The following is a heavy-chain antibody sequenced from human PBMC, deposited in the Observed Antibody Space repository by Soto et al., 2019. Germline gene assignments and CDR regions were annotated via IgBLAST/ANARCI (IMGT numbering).Heavy chain of an antibody. CDR2: IYHSGST. V-gene: IGHV4-4*02. D-gene: IGHD2-2*01. Sequence: PSETLSFTCAVSGGSISSSNWWSWVRQPPGKGLEWIGEIYHSGSTNYNPSLKSRVTISVDRSKNQFSLKLSSVTAADTAVYYCAGIVLVPAAMEGNWFDPWGQGTLVTVSS. CDR1: GGSISSSNW. CDR3: AGIVLVPAAMEGNWFDP. J-gene: IGHJ5*02.